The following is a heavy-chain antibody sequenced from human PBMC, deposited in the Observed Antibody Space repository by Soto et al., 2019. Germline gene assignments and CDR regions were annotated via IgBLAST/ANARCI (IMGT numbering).Heavy chain of an antibody. Sequence: WASVKVSCKASGGTFSSYTISWVRQAPGQGLEWMGRIIPILGIANYAQKFQGRVTITADKSTSTAYMELSSLRSEDTAVYYCARARGELSLWVKAFDIWGQGTMVTVSS. V-gene: IGHV1-69*02. D-gene: IGHD3-16*02. CDR2: IIPILGIA. CDR3: ARARGELSLWVKAFDI. CDR1: GGTFSSYT. J-gene: IGHJ3*02.